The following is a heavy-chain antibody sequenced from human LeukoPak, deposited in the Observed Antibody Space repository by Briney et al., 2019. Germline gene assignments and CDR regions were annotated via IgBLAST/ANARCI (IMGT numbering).Heavy chain of an antibody. V-gene: IGHV4-61*02. CDR2: IYTSGST. Sequence: SETLSLTCTVSGDSISSGNYYWTWIRQPAGKGLEWIGRIYTSGSTNYSPSLKSRVTISVDTSKNQFSLKLSSVTAADTAVYYCASVNYGSGSYWGVFDYWGQGTLVTVSS. D-gene: IGHD3-10*01. CDR3: ASVNYGSGSYWGVFDY. CDR1: GDSISSGNYY. J-gene: IGHJ4*02.